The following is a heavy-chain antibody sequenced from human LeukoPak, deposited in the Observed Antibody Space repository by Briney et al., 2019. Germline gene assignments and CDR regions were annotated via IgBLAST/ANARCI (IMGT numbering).Heavy chain of an antibody. CDR3: AKDEDFWSGYSDY. CDR2: IYTSGST. J-gene: IGHJ4*02. CDR1: GGSISSGSYY. D-gene: IGHD3-3*01. Sequence: SQTLSLTCTVSGGSISSGSYYWSWIRQPAGKGLEWIGRIYTSGSTNYNPSLKSRVTISVDTSKNQSSLKLSSVTAADTAVYYCAKDEDFWSGYSDYWGQGTLVTVSS. V-gene: IGHV4-61*02.